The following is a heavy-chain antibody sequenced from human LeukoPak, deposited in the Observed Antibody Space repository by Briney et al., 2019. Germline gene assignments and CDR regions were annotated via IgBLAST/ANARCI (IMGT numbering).Heavy chain of an antibody. CDR1: GYTLTELS. D-gene: IGHD3-22*01. J-gene: IGHJ4*02. V-gene: IGHV1-24*01. CDR3: ASPGNYYDPTGYYPFED. Sequence: ASVKVSCKVSGYTLTELSMHWVRQAPGKGLEWMGGSDPEDGETIYAQKFQGRVTMTEDTSTDTAYMELSSLRSEDTAVYYCASPGNYYDPTGYYPFEDWGQGTLVTVSS. CDR2: SDPEDGET.